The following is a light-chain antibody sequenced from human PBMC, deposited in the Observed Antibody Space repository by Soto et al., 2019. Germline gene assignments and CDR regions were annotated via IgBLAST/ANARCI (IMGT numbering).Light chain of an antibody. CDR2: GAS. J-gene: IGKJ1*01. Sequence: IVVKHSPATMSVTTGERATLSCRASQSVSSNLAWYQQKPGQAPRLLIYGASTRATGIPARFSGSGSGTEFTLTISSLQSADFAVYYCQQYNTFRRTFAQGTRV. CDR3: QQYNTFRRT. V-gene: IGKV3-15*01. CDR1: QSVSSN.